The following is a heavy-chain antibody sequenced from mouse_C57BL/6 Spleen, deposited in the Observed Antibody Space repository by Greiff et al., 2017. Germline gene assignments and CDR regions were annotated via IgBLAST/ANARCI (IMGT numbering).Heavy chain of an antibody. V-gene: IGHV2-3*01. CDR1: GFTFTSYG. Sequence: QVQLKESGPGLVAPSQCLSISCTASGFTFTSYGVSWVRQPPGKGLEWLGGIWGDGSTNYHSALISRLSISQDNSKSQVFIKLNSLQTDDTATYYCAKQDYGYAMDYWGQGTSVTVSS. D-gene: IGHD1-1*01. CDR3: AKQDYGYAMDY. J-gene: IGHJ4*01. CDR2: IWGDGST.